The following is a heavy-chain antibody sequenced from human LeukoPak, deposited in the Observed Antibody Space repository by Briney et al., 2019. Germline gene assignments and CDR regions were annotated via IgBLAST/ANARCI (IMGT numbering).Heavy chain of an antibody. CDR3: ARQKDPGSPFDP. J-gene: IGHJ5*02. Sequence: GESLKISCKGSGYSFTSYWISWVRQMPGKGLEWMGRIDPSDSYTDYSPSFQGHATISADKSISTAYLQWSSLKASDTAMYYCARQKDPGSPFDPWGQGTLVTVSS. CDR2: IDPSDSYT. CDR1: GYSFTSYW. V-gene: IGHV5-10-1*01.